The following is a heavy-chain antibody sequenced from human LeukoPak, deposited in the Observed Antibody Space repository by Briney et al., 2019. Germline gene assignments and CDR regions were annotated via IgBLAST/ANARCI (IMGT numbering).Heavy chain of an antibody. CDR1: GFIFSDYD. D-gene: IGHD3-16*01. CDR3: VRVGDGTTPGGFDV. V-gene: IGHV3-11*01. CDR2: IRRDANSF. Sequence: PGGSLRLSCAASGFIFSDYDMSWIRQAPGKGLEWVAYIRRDANSFSYVDSVKGRFIISRDNAKNSLSLQMNSLRVDDTALYYCVRVGDGTTPGGFDVWGLGTMVTVPS. J-gene: IGHJ3*01.